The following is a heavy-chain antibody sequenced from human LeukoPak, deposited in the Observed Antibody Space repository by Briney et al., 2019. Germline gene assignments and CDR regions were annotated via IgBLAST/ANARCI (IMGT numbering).Heavy chain of an antibody. CDR3: ARGPDYGDRLDYFDY. V-gene: IGHV3-7*01. CDR2: IKQDGSQ. CDR1: GFTFSRNW. Sequence: PGGSLRLSCAASGFTFSRNWMGWVRQAPGKGLEWVANIKQDGSQYYVDSVKGRFIISRDNAKNSMSLQMKGLRVEDTAVYYCARGPDYGDRLDYFDYWGEGTPGTVSS. D-gene: IGHD4-17*01. J-gene: IGHJ4*02.